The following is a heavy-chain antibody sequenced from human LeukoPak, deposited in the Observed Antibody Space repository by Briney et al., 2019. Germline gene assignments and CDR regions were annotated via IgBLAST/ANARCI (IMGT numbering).Heavy chain of an antibody. J-gene: IGHJ4*02. CDR2: IYYSGST. CDR1: GDSISSYY. V-gene: IGHV4-59*01. CDR3: ARDRDSSGLFDY. Sequence: PSETLSLTCTVSGDSISSYYWTWIRQPPGKGLEWIGYIYYSGSTNYSPSLKSRVTMSVDTSKNQFSLKLSSVTAADTAFYYCARDRDSSGLFDYWGQGTLVTVSS. D-gene: IGHD6-19*01.